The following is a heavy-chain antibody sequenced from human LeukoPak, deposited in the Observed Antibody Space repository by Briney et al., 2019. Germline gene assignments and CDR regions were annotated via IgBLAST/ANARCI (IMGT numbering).Heavy chain of an antibody. V-gene: IGHV1-18*01. CDR2: ISGHQGNT. Sequence: ASVKVSCKASGYTFTNYGITWVRQAPGQGLEWMGWISGHQGNTKYAQNFQGRVTMTIDTSTSTAYMDLRSLRSDDTAIYFCARSDLATITAGPFEYWGQGTLVALSS. J-gene: IGHJ4*02. CDR1: GYTFTNYG. D-gene: IGHD5-12*01. CDR3: ARSDLATITAGPFEY.